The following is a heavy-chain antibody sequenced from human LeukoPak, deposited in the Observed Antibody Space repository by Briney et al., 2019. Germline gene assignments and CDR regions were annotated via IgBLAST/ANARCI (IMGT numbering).Heavy chain of an antibody. V-gene: IGHV3-21*01. J-gene: IGHJ4*02. Sequence: GGSLRLSCAASGFTFSSYSMNWVRQAPGKGLEWVSSISTSSSYIYYADSVKGRFTISRDNAKNSLYLQMNSLRAEDTAVYYCARDDYSDSSGYYDFDSWGQGTLVTVSS. CDR2: ISTSSSYI. CDR3: ARDDYSDSSGYYDFDS. D-gene: IGHD3-22*01. CDR1: GFTFSSYS.